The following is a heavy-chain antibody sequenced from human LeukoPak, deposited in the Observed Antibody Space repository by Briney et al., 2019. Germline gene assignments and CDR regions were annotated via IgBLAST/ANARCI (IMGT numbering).Heavy chain of an antibody. CDR1: GFTFSSYS. V-gene: IGHV3-48*01. CDR2: ISSSSSTI. Sequence: PGGSLRLSCAASGFTFSSYSMNWVRQAPGKGLEWVSYISSSSSTIYYADSVKGRFTISRDNAKNSLYLQMNSLRAEDTALYYCAKDTGGYDLYWYFDLWGRGTLVTVSS. CDR3: AKDTGGYDLYWYFDL. J-gene: IGHJ2*01. D-gene: IGHD5-12*01.